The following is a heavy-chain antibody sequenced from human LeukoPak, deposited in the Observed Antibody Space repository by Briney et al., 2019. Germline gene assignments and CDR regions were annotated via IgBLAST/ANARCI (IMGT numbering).Heavy chain of an antibody. CDR1: GGSFSGYY. J-gene: IGHJ6*02. Sequence: SETLSLTCAVYGGSFSGYYWSWIRQPPGKGLEWIGEINHSGSTNYNPSLKGRVTISVDTSKNQFSPKLSSVTAADTAVYYCARIAAGLVTYYYYGMDVWGQGTTVTVSS. CDR2: INHSGST. CDR3: ARIAAGLVTYYYYGMDV. D-gene: IGHD6-13*01. V-gene: IGHV4-34*01.